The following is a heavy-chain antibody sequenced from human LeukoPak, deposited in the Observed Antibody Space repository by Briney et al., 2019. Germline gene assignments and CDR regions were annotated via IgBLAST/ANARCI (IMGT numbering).Heavy chain of an antibody. J-gene: IGHJ4*02. CDR2: IIPIFGTA. V-gene: IGHV1-69*05. Sequence: SVKVSCKASGGTFSSYAISWVRQAPGQGLEWMGGIIPIFGTANYAQKFQGRVTITTDESTSTAYMELSSLRSEDTAVYYCVGYYDSSGYSLQPIEFDYWGQGTLVTVSS. CDR1: GGTFSSYA. CDR3: VGYYDSSGYSLQPIEFDY. D-gene: IGHD3-22*01.